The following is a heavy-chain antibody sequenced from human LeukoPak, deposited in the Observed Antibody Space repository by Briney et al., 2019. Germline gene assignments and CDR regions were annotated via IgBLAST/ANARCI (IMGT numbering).Heavy chain of an antibody. CDR1: GFTFIGYS. CDR3: AREVSEGFDF. D-gene: IGHD3-22*01. J-gene: IGHJ4*02. CDR2: FGTRSTSV. V-gene: IGHV3-21*01. Sequence: GSLILSCTASGFTFIGYSMNWIRQAPGKGLEWVSSFGTRSTSVYHAGSVKGRFAISRDNAKNSLYLQMNSLRAEDTALYYCAREVSEGFDFWGQGTLVTVSS.